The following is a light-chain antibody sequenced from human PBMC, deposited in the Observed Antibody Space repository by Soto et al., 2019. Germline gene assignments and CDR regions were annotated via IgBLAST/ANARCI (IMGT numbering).Light chain of an antibody. V-gene: IGKV3-15*01. CDR1: QSVSSN. CDR2: AAS. CDR3: QQYNKWPLT. Sequence: EIVMTQSPATLSVSPGERVTLSCRASQSVSSNLAWYQQKAGRAPRLLIYAASTRATGIPVRLSGSGSGTEFTLTISSLQSEDFAVYYCQQYNKWPLTFGQGTRLEIK. J-gene: IGKJ5*01.